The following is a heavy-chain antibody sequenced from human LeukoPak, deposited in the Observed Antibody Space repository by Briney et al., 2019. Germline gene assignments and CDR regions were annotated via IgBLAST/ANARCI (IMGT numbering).Heavy chain of an antibody. CDR1: GGSIRNYY. CDR2: IYTSGST. V-gene: IGHV4-4*07. CDR3: ARGPAFAEETGDYYPYLQY. Sequence: SETLSLTCSVAGGSIRNYYWSWIRQPAGKGLEWVGRIYTSGSTSYNPSLSSRVSMSVDTSKKELSLILRSVTAADTAVYFCARGPAFAEETGDYYPYLQYWGQGILVTVSS. D-gene: IGHD3-22*01. J-gene: IGHJ4*02.